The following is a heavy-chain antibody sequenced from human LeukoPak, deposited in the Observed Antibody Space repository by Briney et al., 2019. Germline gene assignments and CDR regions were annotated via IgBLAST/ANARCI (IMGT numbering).Heavy chain of an antibody. CDR3: ARVRKVDYGSGSYYTGIDYYYYMDV. V-gene: IGHV7-4-1*02. Sequence: ASVKVSCKASGYTFTSYAMNWVRQAPGQGLEWMGWINTNTGNPTYAQGFTGRFVFSLDTSVSTAYLQISSLKAEDTAVYYCARVRKVDYGSGSYYTGIDYYYYMDVWGKGTTVTVSS. J-gene: IGHJ6*03. CDR1: GYTFTSYA. D-gene: IGHD3-10*01. CDR2: INTNTGNP.